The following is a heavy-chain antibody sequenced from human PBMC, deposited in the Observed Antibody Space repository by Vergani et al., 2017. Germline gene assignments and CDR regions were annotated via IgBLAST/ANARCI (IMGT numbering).Heavy chain of an antibody. V-gene: IGHV1-2*02. Sequence: QVQLVQSGAEVKKPGASVKVSCKASGYTFTGYYMHWVRQAPGQGLEWMGWINPNSGGTNYAQKFQGRVTMTRDTSISTAYMELSRLRSDDTAVYYCARTENYGSGSCYNALLYMDVWGKGTTVTVSS. CDR3: ARTENYGSGSCYNALLYMDV. D-gene: IGHD3-10*01. J-gene: IGHJ6*03. CDR1: GYTFTGYY. CDR2: INPNSGGT.